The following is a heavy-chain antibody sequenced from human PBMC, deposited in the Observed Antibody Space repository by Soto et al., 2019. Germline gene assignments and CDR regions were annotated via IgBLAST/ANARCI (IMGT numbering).Heavy chain of an antibody. D-gene: IGHD6-13*01. CDR1: GYTFTSYG. CDR2: ISAYNGNT. V-gene: IGHV1-18*04. CDR3: ARDGSGYSSSWYYYYYGMDV. J-gene: IGHJ6*02. Sequence: QVQLVQSGAEVKKPGASVKVSCKASGYTFTSYGISWVRQAPGQGLEWMGWISAYNGNTNYAQKLQGRVTMTTDTSTSTAYMELRSLRSDATAVYYCARDGSGYSSSWYYYYYGMDVWGQGTTVTVSS.